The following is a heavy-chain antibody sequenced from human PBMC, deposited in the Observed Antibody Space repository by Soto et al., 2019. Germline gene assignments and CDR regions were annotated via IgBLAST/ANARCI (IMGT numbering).Heavy chain of an antibody. CDR3: ARGRYGDY. J-gene: IGHJ4*02. Sequence: QVHLVQSGAEVKKPGASVKVSCKASGYTFPSYGITWVRQAPGQGLEWMGWISAHNGNTDYAQKLQGRVIETRDTSTSTAYMELRSLISDDTAVYYCARGRYGDYWGQGALVTVSS. CDR2: ISAHNGNT. V-gene: IGHV1-18*01. D-gene: IGHD1-1*01. CDR1: GYTFPSYG.